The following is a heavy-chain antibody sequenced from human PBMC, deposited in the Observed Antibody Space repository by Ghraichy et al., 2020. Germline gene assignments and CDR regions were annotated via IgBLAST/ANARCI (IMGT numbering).Heavy chain of an antibody. CDR1: GFTLTEYD. CDR3: ARDKYGMDV. V-gene: IGHV3-13*01. CDR2: IGLSGDT. Sequence: GGSLRLSCAASGFTLTEYDLHWVRQPPGKGLEWVSAIGLSGDTYYAASVKGRFTISRDHTNNSLYLQMNSVRVGDTAVYYCARDKYGMDVLGQGTTITVS. J-gene: IGHJ6*02.